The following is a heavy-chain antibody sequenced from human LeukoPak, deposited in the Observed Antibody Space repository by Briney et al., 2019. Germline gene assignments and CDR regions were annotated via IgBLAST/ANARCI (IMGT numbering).Heavy chain of an antibody. CDR2: IIPIFGTA. Sequence: SVRLSCTASGGTFSSYAISWVRQAPGQGLEWMGGIIPIFGTANYAQTFQGRVTITADESTSTAYMELSSLRSEDTAVYYCARGRYGARGLGESSMDVWGQGTTVTVSS. V-gene: IGHV1-69*13. CDR3: ARGRYGARGLGESSMDV. CDR1: GGTFSSYA. J-gene: IGHJ6*02. D-gene: IGHD2-21*01.